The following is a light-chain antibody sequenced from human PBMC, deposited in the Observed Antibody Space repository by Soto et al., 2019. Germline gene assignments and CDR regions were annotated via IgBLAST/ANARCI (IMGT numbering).Light chain of an antibody. Sequence: DIQMTQSPSTLSASVGDRVTLTCRASQSISSWLAWYQQKPGKAPKLLIYHAYSLESGVPSRFSGSGSGTEFTLTISSLQSEDFAVYYCQQYNNWPPRWTFGQGTKVDIK. CDR1: QSISSW. CDR3: QQYNNWPPRWT. CDR2: HAY. J-gene: IGKJ1*01. V-gene: IGKV1-5*01.